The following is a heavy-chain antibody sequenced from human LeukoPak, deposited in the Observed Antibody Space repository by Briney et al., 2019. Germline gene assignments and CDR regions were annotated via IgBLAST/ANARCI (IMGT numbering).Heavy chain of an antibody. CDR1: GGSISSNY. D-gene: IGHD3-22*01. J-gene: IGHJ3*02. V-gene: IGHV4-59*01. Sequence: SETLSLTCTVSGGSISSNYWSWIRQPPGKGLEWIGYIYYSGSTNYNPSLKGRVTISVDTSKNQFSLKLSSVTAADTAVYYCARFLINYYDNSYDAFDIWGQGTMVTVSS. CDR2: IYYSGST. CDR3: ARFLINYYDNSYDAFDI.